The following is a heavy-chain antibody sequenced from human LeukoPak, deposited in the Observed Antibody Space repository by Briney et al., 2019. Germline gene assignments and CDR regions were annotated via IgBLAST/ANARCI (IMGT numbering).Heavy chain of an antibody. V-gene: IGHV3-33*08. CDR1: GFTLSHAW. CDR2: IWYDGSDK. D-gene: IGHD2-15*01. J-gene: IGHJ4*02. Sequence: PGGSLRLSCAASGFTLSHAWMTWVRQAPGKGLEWVALIWYDGSDKYYADSVKGRFTISRDNSKNTLHLQMNSLRAEDTAVYYCARGRVAIPEGPDYWGQGTLVTVSS. CDR3: ARGRVAIPEGPDY.